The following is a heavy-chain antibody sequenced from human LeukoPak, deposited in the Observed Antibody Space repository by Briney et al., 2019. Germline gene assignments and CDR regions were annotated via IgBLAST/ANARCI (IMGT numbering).Heavy chain of an antibody. CDR3: ARGGDRYYASGSSYPWGMDV. J-gene: IGHJ6*02. CDR1: GGSISSYY. D-gene: IGHD3-10*01. CDR2: INHSGNT. V-gene: IGHV4-34*01. Sequence: KPSETLSLTCTVSGGSISSYYWTWIRQPPGKGLEWIGEINHSGNTNYNTSLKSRVTISVDTSKNQFSLKLSSVTAADTAVYYCARGGDRYYASGSSYPWGMDVWGPGTTVTVSS.